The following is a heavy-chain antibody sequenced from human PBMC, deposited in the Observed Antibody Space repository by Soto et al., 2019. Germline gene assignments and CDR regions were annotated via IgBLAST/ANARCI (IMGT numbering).Heavy chain of an antibody. Sequence: PSETLSLTCTVSGGSISSSSYYWGWIPQPPGKGLEWIGSIYYSGSTYYNPSLKSRVTISVDTSKNQFSLKLSSVTAADTAVYYCARNRGMVLILDVWGQGTTVTVSS. D-gene: IGHD2-8*01. CDR1: GGSISSSSYY. J-gene: IGHJ6*02. V-gene: IGHV4-39*01. CDR3: ARNRGMVLILDV. CDR2: IYYSGST.